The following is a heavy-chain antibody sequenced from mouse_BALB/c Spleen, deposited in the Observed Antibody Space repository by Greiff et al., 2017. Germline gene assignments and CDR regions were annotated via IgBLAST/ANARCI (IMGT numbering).Heavy chain of an antibody. D-gene: IGHD2-1*01. V-gene: IGHV5-6-3*01. CDR2: INSNGGST. J-gene: IGHJ4*01. CDR1: GFTFSSYG. Sequence: EVHLVESGGGLVQPGGSLKLSCAASGFTFSSYGMSWVRPTPDKRLELVATINSNGGSTYYPDSVKGRFTISRDNAKNTLYLQMSSLKSEDTAMYYCAIAGYYGNPYYYAMDYWGQGTSVTVSS. CDR3: AIAGYYGNPYYYAMDY.